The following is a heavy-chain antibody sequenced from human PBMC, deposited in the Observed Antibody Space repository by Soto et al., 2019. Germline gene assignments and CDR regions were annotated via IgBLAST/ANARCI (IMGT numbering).Heavy chain of an antibody. V-gene: IGHV3-NL1*01. CDR3: AKEIFAAAYAATSAFDL. D-gene: IGHD2-8*01. CDR1: GFPFSSYG. Sequence: GGSLRLSCAASGFPFSSYGMHWVRPAPGKGPEWVAFVYGSGADTSYADSVKGRFTISRDNSENSLFLHMNSLRAEDTGRYFCAKEIFAAAYAATSAFDLWGQGTLVTVSS. CDR2: VYGSGADT. J-gene: IGHJ4*02.